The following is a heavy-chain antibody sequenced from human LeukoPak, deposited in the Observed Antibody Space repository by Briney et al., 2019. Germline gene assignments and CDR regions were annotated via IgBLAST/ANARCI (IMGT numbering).Heavy chain of an antibody. V-gene: IGHV4-31*03. Sequence: SETLSLTCTVSGGSISSGGYYWSWIRQHPGKGLEWIGYIYYSGSTYYNPSLKSRVTISVDTSKNQFSLKLSSVTAADTAVYYCARAWGAYCGGDCSHFDYWGQGTLVTVSS. D-gene: IGHD2-21*02. CDR3: ARAWGAYCGGDCSHFDY. CDR2: IYYSGST. J-gene: IGHJ4*02. CDR1: GGSISSGGYY.